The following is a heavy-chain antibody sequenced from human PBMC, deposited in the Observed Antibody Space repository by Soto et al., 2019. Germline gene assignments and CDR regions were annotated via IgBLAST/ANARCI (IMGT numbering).Heavy chain of an antibody. J-gene: IGHJ6*02. CDR3: ATDVVVGATPGLGDYYYYYGMDV. D-gene: IGHD1-26*01. CDR2: ISYDGSNK. V-gene: IGHV3-30*03. Sequence: QVQLVESGGGVVQPGRSLRLSCAASGFTFSSYGMHWVRQAPGKGLEWVAVISYDGSNKYYADSVKGRFTISSDNSKNTLYLQMNSLRAEDTAVYYCATDVVVGATPGLGDYYYYYGMDVWGQGTTVTVSS. CDR1: GFTFSSYG.